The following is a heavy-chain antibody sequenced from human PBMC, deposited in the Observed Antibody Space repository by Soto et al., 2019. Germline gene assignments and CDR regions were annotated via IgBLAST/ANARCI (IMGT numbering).Heavy chain of an antibody. CDR2: TRNKANSYTT. Sequence: ESGGGLVQPGGSLRLSCAASGFTFSDHYMDWVRQAPGKGLEWVGRTRNKANSYTTEYAASVKGRFTISRDDSKNSLYLQMNSLKTEDTAVYYCARVHSYGFFDYWGQGTLVTVSS. CDR3: ARVHSYGFFDY. CDR1: GFTFSDHY. D-gene: IGHD5-18*01. V-gene: IGHV3-72*01. J-gene: IGHJ4*02.